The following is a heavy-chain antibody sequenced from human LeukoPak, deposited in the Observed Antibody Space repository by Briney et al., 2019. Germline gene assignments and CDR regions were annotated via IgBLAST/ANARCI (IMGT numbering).Heavy chain of an antibody. D-gene: IGHD6-19*01. Sequence: SETLSLTCTVSGGSISSYYWTWIRQSAGKGLEWIGRIYSSGSPDYHPSLKSRVTVSLDPSKNQLSLELTSVTAADTAVYYCSRGLVYSSGYDHGSDVWGQGTTVTVSS. CDR1: GGSISSYY. J-gene: IGHJ6*02. CDR3: SRGLVYSSGYDHGSDV. V-gene: IGHV4-4*07. CDR2: IYSSGSP.